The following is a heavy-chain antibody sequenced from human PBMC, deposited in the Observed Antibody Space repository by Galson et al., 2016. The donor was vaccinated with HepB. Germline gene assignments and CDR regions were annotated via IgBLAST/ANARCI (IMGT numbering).Heavy chain of an antibody. Sequence: SLRLSCAASGFTFSRYGMHWVRQAPGKGLEWVAVISHDGSKKYYGDSVKGRITISRDNSKNKLYLQVNSLRAEDTAVYYCAKVGYGDYDLVFDSWGQGTLVTVAS. V-gene: IGHV3-30*18. CDR3: AKVGYGDYDLVFDS. CDR2: ISHDGSKK. D-gene: IGHD4-17*01. J-gene: IGHJ4*02. CDR1: GFTFSRYG.